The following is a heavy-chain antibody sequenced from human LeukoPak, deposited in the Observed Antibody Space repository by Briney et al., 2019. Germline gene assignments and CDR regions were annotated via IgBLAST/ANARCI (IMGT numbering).Heavy chain of an antibody. J-gene: IGHJ5*02. CDR2: INHSGST. D-gene: IGHD3-22*01. Sequence: PSETLSLTCAVYGGSFSGYYWSWIRQPPGKGLEWIGEINHSGSTNYNPSLKSRVTISVDTSKNQFSLKLSSVTAADTAVYYCARQAVIARFDPWGQGTLVTVSS. CDR3: ARQAVIARFDP. V-gene: IGHV4-34*01. CDR1: GGSFSGYY.